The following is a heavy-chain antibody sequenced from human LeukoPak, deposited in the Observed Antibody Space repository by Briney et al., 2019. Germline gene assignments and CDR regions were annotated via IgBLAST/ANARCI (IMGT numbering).Heavy chain of an antibody. CDR1: GGSISSSSYY. V-gene: IGHV4-39*01. CDR2: IYYSGST. J-gene: IGHJ5*02. Sequence: PSETLSLTCTVSGGSISSSSYYWGWIRQPPGKGLEWIGSIYYSGSTYYSPSLKSRVTISVDTSKNQFSLKLSSVTAADTALYYCARHRGLAVAGSNWFDPWGQGTLVTVSS. CDR3: ARHRGLAVAGSNWFDP. D-gene: IGHD6-19*01.